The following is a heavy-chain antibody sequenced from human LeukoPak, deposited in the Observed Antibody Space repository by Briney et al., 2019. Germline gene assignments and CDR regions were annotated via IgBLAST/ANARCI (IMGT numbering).Heavy chain of an antibody. CDR1: GYTFTNYA. D-gene: IGHD3-16*01. CDR3: ARGSHGGELDY. CDR2: INTNTGNP. V-gene: IGHV7-4-1*02. Sequence: GASVKVSCKASGYTFTNYAMNWVRQAPGQALEWRGWINTNTGNPTYAQGFTGRFVFSLDTSVSTAYLQISSLKAEDTAVYSCARGSHGGELDYWGQGTLVTVSS. J-gene: IGHJ4*02.